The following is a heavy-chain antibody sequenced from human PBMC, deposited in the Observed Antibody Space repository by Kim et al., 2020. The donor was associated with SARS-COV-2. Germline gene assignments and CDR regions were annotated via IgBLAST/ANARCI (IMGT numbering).Heavy chain of an antibody. J-gene: IGHJ4*02. CDR2: ISAYNGNT. V-gene: IGHV1-18*01. Sequence: ASVKVSCKASGYTFTSYGISWVRQAPGQGLEWMGWISAYNGNTNYAQKLQGRVTMTTDTSTSTAYMELRSLRSDDTAVYYCARGYDFWSGNNYFDYWGQGTLVTVSS. CDR3: ARGYDFWSGNNYFDY. CDR1: GYTFTSYG. D-gene: IGHD3-3*01.